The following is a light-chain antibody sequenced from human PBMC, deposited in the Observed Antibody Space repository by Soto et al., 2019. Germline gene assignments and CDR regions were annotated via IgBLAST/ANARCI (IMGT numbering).Light chain of an antibody. V-gene: IGLV1-51*01. Sequence: QSVLTQPPSVSAAPGQKVTISCSGSSSNIGNNYVSWYQQVPGTAPKLLIYDNNKRPSGNPDRFSGSKSGTSATLGISGLQTEDEADYYCGTWDSSLSVLVFGTGTKLTVL. CDR3: GTWDSSLSVLV. CDR2: DNN. CDR1: SSNIGNNY. J-gene: IGLJ1*01.